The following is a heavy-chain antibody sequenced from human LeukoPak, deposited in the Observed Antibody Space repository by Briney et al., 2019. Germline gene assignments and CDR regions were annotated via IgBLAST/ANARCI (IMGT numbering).Heavy chain of an antibody. D-gene: IGHD6-19*01. Sequence: SQTLSLTCAISGDSVSNNGASWNWISQSPWRGLEWLGRTYYRTRWYFDDPVAVRSRSSINPDTSKNQFSLQLDSGTPKDTAVYDCARGGAGWYVSVFGPWGQGTRVTVSS. V-gene: IGHV6-1*01. CDR3: ARGGAGWYVSVFGP. CDR2: TYYRTRWYF. J-gene: IGHJ5*02. CDR1: GDSVSNNGAS.